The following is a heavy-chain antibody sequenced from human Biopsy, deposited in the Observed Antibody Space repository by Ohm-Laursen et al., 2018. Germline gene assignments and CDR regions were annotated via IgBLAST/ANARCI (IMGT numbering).Heavy chain of an antibody. CDR2: IVSNDET. V-gene: IGHV2-26*01. Sequence: TQTLTLTCTVSGFSLSDPRVGESWIRQPPGKALEWLGHIVSNDETSYSTSLKSRLTISKDTSKSQVILTMTNMDPVDTATYYCAHYYDLLTKYYYFDYWGQGTLVTVSS. CDR1: GFSLSDPRVG. CDR3: AHYYDLLTKYYYFDY. D-gene: IGHD3-9*01. J-gene: IGHJ4*02.